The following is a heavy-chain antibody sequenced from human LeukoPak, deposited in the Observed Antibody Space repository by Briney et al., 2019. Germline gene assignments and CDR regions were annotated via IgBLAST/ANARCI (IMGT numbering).Heavy chain of an antibody. CDR3: ARDPTPRYCSGGSCYTHYGMDV. J-gene: IGHJ6*02. CDR2: INSDGSST. CDR1: GFTFSSYW. V-gene: IGHV3-74*01. Sequence: GGSLRLSCAASGFTFSSYWMHWVRQAPGKGLVWVSRINSDGSSTSHADSVKARFTISRDNAKNSLYLQMNSLRAEDTAVYYCARDPTPRYCSGGSCYTHYGMDVRGQGTTVTVSS. D-gene: IGHD2-15*01.